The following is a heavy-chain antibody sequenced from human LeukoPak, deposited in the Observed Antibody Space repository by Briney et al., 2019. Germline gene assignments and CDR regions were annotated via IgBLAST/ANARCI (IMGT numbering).Heavy chain of an antibody. CDR1: GFTFSSYS. D-gene: IGHD5-18*01. Sequence: GGSLRLSCAASGFTFSSYSMNWVRQAPGKGLEGVSYIGSSSSTIYYADSVKGRFTISRDNAKNSLYLQMKSLRAEDTAVYYCASLVDTAVNDYWGQGTLVTVSS. CDR3: ASLVDTAVNDY. CDR2: IGSSSSTI. V-gene: IGHV3-48*01. J-gene: IGHJ4*02.